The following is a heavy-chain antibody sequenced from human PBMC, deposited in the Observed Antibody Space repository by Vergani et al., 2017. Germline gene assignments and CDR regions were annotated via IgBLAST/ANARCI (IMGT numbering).Heavy chain of an antibody. Sequence: EVQLVESGGGLVQPGGSLRLSCAASGFTFSSYSMNWVRQAPGNGLEWVSSISSSSSYIYYADSVKGRFTISRDNAKNSLYLQMNSLRAEDTAVYYCARAPWYSSSSDFDYWGQGTLVTVSS. V-gene: IGHV3-21*01. J-gene: IGHJ4*02. CDR1: GFTFSSYS. CDR2: ISSSSSYI. D-gene: IGHD6-6*01. CDR3: ARAPWYSSSSDFDY.